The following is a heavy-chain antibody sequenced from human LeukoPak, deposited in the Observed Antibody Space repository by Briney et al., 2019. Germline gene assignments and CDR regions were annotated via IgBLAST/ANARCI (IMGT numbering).Heavy chain of an antibody. J-gene: IGHJ4*02. CDR1: GGSISSYY. Sequence: SETLSLTCTVSGGSISSYYWSWIRQPAGRGLEWIGHIYNSGSTNYNPSLRGRVTMSVATSKNQFSLHLSSVTAADTAVYYCARSAFLVTAPGLYYFDYWGQGTRVGVSS. D-gene: IGHD6-13*01. V-gene: IGHV4-4*07. CDR3: ARSAFLVTAPGLYYFDY. CDR2: IYNSGST.